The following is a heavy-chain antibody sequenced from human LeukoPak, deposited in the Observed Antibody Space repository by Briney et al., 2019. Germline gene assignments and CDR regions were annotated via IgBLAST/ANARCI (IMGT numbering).Heavy chain of an antibody. CDR1: GGSISTGGYY. CDR3: ARAAPNYYDSSGSLRNPYFDY. D-gene: IGHD3-22*01. Sequence: SETLSLTCTVSGGSISTGGYYWSWIRQHPGKGLEWIGDIYYSGSTYYSPSLKSRVTMSVDTSKNQFSLTLISVTAADTAVYFCARAAPNYYDSSGSLRNPYFDYWGQGTLVTVSS. CDR2: IYYSGST. J-gene: IGHJ4*02. V-gene: IGHV4-31*03.